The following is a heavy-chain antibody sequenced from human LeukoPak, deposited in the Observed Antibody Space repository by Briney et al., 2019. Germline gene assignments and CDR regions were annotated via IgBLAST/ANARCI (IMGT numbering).Heavy chain of an antibody. D-gene: IGHD3-10*01. CDR2: ISYDGSNK. J-gene: IGHJ3*02. V-gene: IGHV3-30-3*01. CDR1: XXXA. CDR3: AASYPDAFDI. Sequence: XXXAXHWVRQAPGKGLEWVAVISYDGSNKYYADSVKGRFTISRDNSKNTLYLQMNSLRAEDTAVYYCAASYPDAFDIWGQGTMVTVSS.